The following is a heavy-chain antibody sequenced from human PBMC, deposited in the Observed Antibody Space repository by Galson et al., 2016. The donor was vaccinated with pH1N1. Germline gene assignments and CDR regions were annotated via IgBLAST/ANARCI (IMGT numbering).Heavy chain of an antibody. V-gene: IGHV3-53*01. Sequence: SLRLSCAPSGFSVSNNRMSWVRQAPGKGLEWVSVIYRGGSTYYADSLEGRFTISRDDSKNMLYLQMNSLRVDDTAIYYCTGTLLSFGEPNNADFWGQGTQVTVSS. CDR2: IYRGGST. D-gene: IGHD3-10*01. CDR1: GFSVSNNR. J-gene: IGHJ4*02. CDR3: TGTLLSFGEPNNADF.